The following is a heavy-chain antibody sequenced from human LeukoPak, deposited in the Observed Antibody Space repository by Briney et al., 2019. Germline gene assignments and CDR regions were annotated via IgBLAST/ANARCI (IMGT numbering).Heavy chain of an antibody. CDR1: VGSITSYY. CDR2: IYYSVST. Sequence: SETLSLTCNLSVGSITSYYWSWIRQPPGNGREWIGYIYYSVSTNYNPSLKSRVTISGATPKNQFSLRLSSVTAAATAGFYCAGGKGYFACWGQGTLVTVSS. J-gene: IGHJ4*02. D-gene: IGHD3-16*01. CDR3: AGGKGYFAC. V-gene: IGHV4-59*01.